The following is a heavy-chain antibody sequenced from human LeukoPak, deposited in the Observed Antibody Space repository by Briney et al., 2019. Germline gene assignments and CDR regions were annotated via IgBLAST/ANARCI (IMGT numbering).Heavy chain of an antibody. D-gene: IGHD5-24*01. J-gene: IGHJ4*02. CDR2: ISGSGSTI. V-gene: IGHV3-48*03. CDR3: ARREEDGYNNLMDY. Sequence: GGSLRLSCAASGFTFSSYAMSWVRQAPGKGLEWVSAISGSGSTIYYADSVKGRFTISRDNAKNSLYLQMNSLRAEDTAVYYCARREEDGYNNLMDYWGQGTLVTVSS. CDR1: GFTFSSYA.